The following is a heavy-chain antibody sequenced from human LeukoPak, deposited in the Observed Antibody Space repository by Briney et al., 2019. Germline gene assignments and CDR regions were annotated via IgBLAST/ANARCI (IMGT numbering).Heavy chain of an antibody. V-gene: IGHV3-9*01. J-gene: IGHJ4*02. D-gene: IGHD2-15*01. Sequence: GGSLRLSCAASGFTFDDYAMHWVRQAPGKGLEWVSGISWNSGSIGYADSVKGRFTISRDNAKNSLYLQMNSLRAEDTALYYCAVAASFSARGQGTLVTVSS. CDR3: AVAASFSA. CDR2: ISWNSGSI. CDR1: GFTFDDYA.